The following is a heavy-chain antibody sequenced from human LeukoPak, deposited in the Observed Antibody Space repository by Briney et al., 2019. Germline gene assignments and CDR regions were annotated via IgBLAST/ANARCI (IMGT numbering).Heavy chain of an antibody. CDR2: INPNSGGT. Sequence: ASVKVSCKASGYTFTGYYMHWVRQAPGQGLEWMGWINPNSGGTNYAQKFQGRVTMTRDTSISTAYMELSRLRSDDTAVYYCARKTAMVPPESYFDYGGGGTPLTVS. J-gene: IGHJ4*02. D-gene: IGHD5-18*01. CDR1: GYTFTGYY. V-gene: IGHV1-2*02. CDR3: ARKTAMVPPESYFDY.